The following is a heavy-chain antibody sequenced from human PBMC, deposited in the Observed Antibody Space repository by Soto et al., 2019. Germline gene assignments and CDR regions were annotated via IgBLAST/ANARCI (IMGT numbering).Heavy chain of an antibody. D-gene: IGHD3-10*01. Sequence: VASVKVSCKASGYTFTGYYMHWVRQAPGQGLEWMGWINPNSGGTNYAQKFQGWVTMTRDTSISTAYMELSRLRSGDTAVYYCARGGYGSGSFDYYGMDVWGQGTTVTVSS. J-gene: IGHJ6*02. CDR2: INPNSGGT. CDR1: GYTFTGYY. V-gene: IGHV1-2*04. CDR3: ARGGYGSGSFDYYGMDV.